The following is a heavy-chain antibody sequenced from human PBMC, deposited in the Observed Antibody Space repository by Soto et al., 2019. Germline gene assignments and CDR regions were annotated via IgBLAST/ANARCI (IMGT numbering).Heavy chain of an antibody. CDR2: ISGSGGST. CDR3: AKPLYCSGGSCQKNDY. J-gene: IGHJ4*02. Sequence: EVQLLESGGGLVQPGGSLRLSCAASGFTFSSYAMSWVRQAPGKGLEWVSAISGSGGSTYYADSVKGRFTISRDNSKNTLYLQMNILRAEDTAVYYCAKPLYCSGGSCQKNDYWGQGTLVTVSS. CDR1: GFTFSSYA. D-gene: IGHD2-15*01. V-gene: IGHV3-23*01.